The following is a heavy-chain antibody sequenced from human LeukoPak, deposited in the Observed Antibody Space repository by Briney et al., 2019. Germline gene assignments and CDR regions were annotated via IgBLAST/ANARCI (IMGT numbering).Heavy chain of an antibody. CDR2: INPNSGGT. V-gene: IGHV1-2*02. D-gene: IGHD6-13*01. CDR3: ARGEGIAAAEGE. Sequence: ASVKVSCKASGYTFTVYYMHWVRQAPGQGLEWMGWINPNSGGTNYAQKFQGRVTMTRDTSISTAYMELSRLRSDDTAVYYCARGEGIAAAEGEWGQGTLVTVSS. CDR1: GYTFTVYY. J-gene: IGHJ4*02.